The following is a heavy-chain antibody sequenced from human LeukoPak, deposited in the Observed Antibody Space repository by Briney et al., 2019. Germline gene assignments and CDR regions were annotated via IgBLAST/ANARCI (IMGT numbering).Heavy chain of an antibody. V-gene: IGHV3-15*01. D-gene: IGHD5-12*01. J-gene: IGHJ3*01. CDR1: GLTFSHAW. CDR3: IHRRGDSSFD. CDR2: IKSTPHGGAP. Sequence: GGSLRLSCAVSGLTFSHAWMLWVRQPPGKGLEWVGLIKSTPHGGAPDYAAPLKDRISISRDDSKDTLHLQMNNLKTEDTAVYYCIHRRGDSSFDWGQGTMVTVSS.